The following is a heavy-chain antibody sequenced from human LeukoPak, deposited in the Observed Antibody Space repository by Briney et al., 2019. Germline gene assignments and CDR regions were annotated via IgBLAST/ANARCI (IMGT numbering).Heavy chain of an antibody. D-gene: IGHD2-21*01. CDR2: ISDSGSDT. CDR3: AKTAYCARPQFDP. Sequence: GGSLRLSCAASGFTFSTYAMSWVRQAPGKGLEWVSTISDSGSDTYYADSVKGRFTISRDNSKNTLYLQMKSLTAEGTALYYCAKTAYCARPQFDPWGQGTLVTVSS. CDR1: GFTFSTYA. J-gene: IGHJ5*02. V-gene: IGHV3-23*01.